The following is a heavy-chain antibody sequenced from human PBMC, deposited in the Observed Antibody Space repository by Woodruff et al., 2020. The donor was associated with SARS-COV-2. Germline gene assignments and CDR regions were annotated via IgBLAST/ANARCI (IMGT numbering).Heavy chain of an antibody. CDR2: ISYDGSNK. D-gene: IGHD3-22*01. J-gene: IGHJ3*02. Sequence: VAVISYDGSNKYNADSVKGRFTISRDNSKNTLYLQMNSLRAEDTAVYYCARDPEYYYDSSGYQGMAGAFDIW. V-gene: IGHV3-30-3*01. CDR3: ARDPEYYYDSSGYQGMAGAFDI.